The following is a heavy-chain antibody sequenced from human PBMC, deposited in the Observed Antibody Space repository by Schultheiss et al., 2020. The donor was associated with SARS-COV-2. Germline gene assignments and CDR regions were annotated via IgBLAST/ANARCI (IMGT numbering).Heavy chain of an antibody. V-gene: IGHV3-20*04. CDR1: GFTFDDYG. Sequence: GGSLRLSCAASGFTFDDYGMSWVRQAPGKGLEWVSGINWNGGSTGYADSVKGRFTISRDNAKNSLYLQMNSLRAEDTAVYYCARDWRYCSSTSCYSLHGMDVWGQGTTVTVSS. J-gene: IGHJ6*02. CDR3: ARDWRYCSSTSCYSLHGMDV. D-gene: IGHD2-2*02. CDR2: INWNGGST.